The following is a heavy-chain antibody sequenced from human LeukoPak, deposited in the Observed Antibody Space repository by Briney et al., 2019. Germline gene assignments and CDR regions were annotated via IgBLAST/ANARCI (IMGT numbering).Heavy chain of an antibody. J-gene: IGHJ1*01. D-gene: IGHD3-22*01. V-gene: IGHV4-30-2*01. CDR1: GASVTSGNYF. Sequence: TLSLTCAVSGASVTSGNYFWSWIRQPPGKGLDWIGYIQHSGSAYYTPSLKSRVTISVDKSKNQFSLKLSSVTAADTAVYYCARDYSDNSDYSPYTFQHWGQGTLVTVSS. CDR2: IQHSGSA. CDR3: ARDYSDNSDYSPYTFQH.